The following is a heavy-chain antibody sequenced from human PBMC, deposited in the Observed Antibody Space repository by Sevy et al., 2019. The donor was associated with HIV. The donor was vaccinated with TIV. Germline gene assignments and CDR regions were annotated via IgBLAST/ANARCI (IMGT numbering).Heavy chain of an antibody. CDR1: GFIFNSYP. CDR3: AREDSGYEY. V-gene: IGHV3-23*01. Sequence: GGSLRLSCAASGFIFNSYPINWVRQAPGKGLEWVSSISASGGSIYYADSVKGRFTISRDNSKKTVDLQMNSLRAGDTAVYYCAREDSGYEYWGQGTLVTVSS. CDR2: ISASGGSI. D-gene: IGHD5-12*01. J-gene: IGHJ4*02.